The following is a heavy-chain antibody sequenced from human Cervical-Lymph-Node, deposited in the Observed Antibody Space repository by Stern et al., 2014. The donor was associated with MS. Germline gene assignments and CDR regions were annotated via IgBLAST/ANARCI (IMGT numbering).Heavy chain of an antibody. D-gene: IGHD2/OR15-2a*01. CDR1: GFTFSNAW. CDR3: TTLSLVDY. J-gene: IGHJ4*02. CDR2: IKSKTDGGTT. V-gene: IGHV3-15*01. Sequence: EVQLVESGGGLVKPGGSLRLSCAASGFTFSNAWMSWVRQAPGKGLEWVDRIKSKTDGGTTDYAAPVKGRFTISRDDSKNTLYLQMNSLKTEDTAVYYCTTLSLVDYWGQGTLVTVSS.